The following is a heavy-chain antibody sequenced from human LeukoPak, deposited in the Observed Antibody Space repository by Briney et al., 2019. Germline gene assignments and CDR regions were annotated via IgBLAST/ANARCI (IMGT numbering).Heavy chain of an antibody. Sequence: GGSLRLPCAASGIIITSYWMSWVRQTPGKGLEWVANIKQDGSEKNYVDSVKGRFTIFRDNARNSLYLQMNSLRAEDTAVYYCASHSYGYNHWGQGTLVIVSS. J-gene: IGHJ5*02. V-gene: IGHV3-7*01. CDR1: GIIITSYW. D-gene: IGHD3-16*01. CDR2: IKQDGSEK. CDR3: ASHSYGYNH.